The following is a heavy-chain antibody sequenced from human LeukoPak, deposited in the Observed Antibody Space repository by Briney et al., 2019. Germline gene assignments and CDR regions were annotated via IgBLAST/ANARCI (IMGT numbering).Heavy chain of an antibody. V-gene: IGHV3-21*01. J-gene: IGHJ5*02. CDR1: GFTFSSYS. CDR2: ISSSSSYI. Sequence: GGSLRLSCAASGFTFSSYSMNWVRQAPGKGLEWVSSISSSSSYIYYADSVKGRFAISRDNAKNSLYLQMNSLRAEDTAVYYCARGVPAAHNWFDPWGQGTLVTVSS. D-gene: IGHD2-2*01. CDR3: ARGVPAAHNWFDP.